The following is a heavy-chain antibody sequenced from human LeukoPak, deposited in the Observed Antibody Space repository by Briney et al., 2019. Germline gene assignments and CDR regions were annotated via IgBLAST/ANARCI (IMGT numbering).Heavy chain of an antibody. CDR2: IRYDGSNK. J-gene: IGHJ3*02. V-gene: IGHV3-30*02. CDR3: AKPMNYGDYDGDAFDI. Sequence: PGGSLRLSCAASGFTSSSYGMHWVRQAPGKGLEWVAFIRYDGSNKYYADSVKGRFTISRDNSKNTLYLQMNSLRAEDTAVYYCAKPMNYGDYDGDAFDIWGQGTMVTVSS. D-gene: IGHD4-17*01. CDR1: GFTSSSYG.